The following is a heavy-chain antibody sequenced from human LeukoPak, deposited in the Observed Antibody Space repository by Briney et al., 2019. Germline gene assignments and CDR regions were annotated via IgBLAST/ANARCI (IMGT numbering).Heavy chain of an antibody. Sequence: PGGSLRLSCAASGVTFSSYAMSWVRQSPGKGLEWVSAISGGGGSTYYADSVKGRFTISRDNSKNTLYLQMNSLRAEDTAVYYSAKVYDISTGYFDCWGQGTLVTVSS. CDR2: ISGGGGST. CDR3: AKVYDISTGYFDC. J-gene: IGHJ4*02. V-gene: IGHV3-23*01. D-gene: IGHD3-9*01. CDR1: GVTFSSYA.